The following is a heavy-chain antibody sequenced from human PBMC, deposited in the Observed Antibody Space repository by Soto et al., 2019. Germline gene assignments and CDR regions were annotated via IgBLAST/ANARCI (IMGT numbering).Heavy chain of an antibody. Sequence: PSETLSLTCTVSGGSINTFYWSWVRLPAGKGLEWIGRIFSSGSTSFNPSLESRVAMSVDTSKNHFSLNLGSVTAADMAVYYCAREGSYSAYNFAHGIQLWSFDFWGQGALVTVSS. CDR2: IFSSGST. CDR1: GGSINTFY. V-gene: IGHV4-4*07. CDR3: AREGSYSAYNFAHGIQLWSFDF. J-gene: IGHJ4*02. D-gene: IGHD5-12*01.